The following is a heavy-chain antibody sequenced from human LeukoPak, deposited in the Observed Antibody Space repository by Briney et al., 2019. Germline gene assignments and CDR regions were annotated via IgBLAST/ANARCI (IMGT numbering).Heavy chain of an antibody. D-gene: IGHD6-19*01. Sequence: SETLSLTCTVSGGSISSYYWSWIRQPPGKGLEWIGYIYYSGSTNYNPSLKSRVTISVDTSKNQFSLKLSSVTAADTAVYYCARGGSGWYDVYYYYGMDVWGQGTTVTVSS. V-gene: IGHV4-59*01. CDR2: IYYSGST. CDR3: ARGGSGWYDVYYYYGMDV. J-gene: IGHJ6*02. CDR1: GGSISSYY.